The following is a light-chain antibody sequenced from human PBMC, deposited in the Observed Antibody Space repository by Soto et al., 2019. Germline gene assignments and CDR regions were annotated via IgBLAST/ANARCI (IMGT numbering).Light chain of an antibody. CDR3: QRRSNWPLT. CDR2: DAS. V-gene: IGKV3-11*01. Sequence: EIVLTQSPATLSLSPGERATLSCRASQSVNKYLAWYQQKPGQAPRLLIYDASNRATGIPARFSGSGSGTDFTLTISSLEPEDFAVYYCQRRSNWPLTFGGGTKVDIK. J-gene: IGKJ4*01. CDR1: QSVNKY.